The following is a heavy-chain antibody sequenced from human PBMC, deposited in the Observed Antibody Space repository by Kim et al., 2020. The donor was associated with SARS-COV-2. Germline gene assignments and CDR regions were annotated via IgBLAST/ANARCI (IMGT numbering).Heavy chain of an antibody. J-gene: IGHJ4*02. V-gene: IGHV3-7*01. Sequence: YYVDSVKGRFTISRDNAKNSLYLQMNSLRAEDTAVYYCARGELWFGSGDYWGQGTLVTVSS. CDR3: ARGELWFGSGDY. D-gene: IGHD3-10*01.